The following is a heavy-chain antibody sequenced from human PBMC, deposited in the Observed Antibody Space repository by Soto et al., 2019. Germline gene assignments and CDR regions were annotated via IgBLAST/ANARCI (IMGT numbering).Heavy chain of an antibody. CDR2: IIPIFGTA. CDR1: GGTFSSYA. Sequence: VSCKACGGTFSSYATSWVRQAPGQGLEWMGGIIPIFGTANYAQKFQGRVTITADESTRTAYMALSSLRSEDTAVYYCAXXXXXXXXXXXXXXVXSFXIXXXGTMVTVSS. V-gene: IGHV1-69*01. J-gene: IGHJ3*02. CDR3: AXXXXXXXXXXXXXXVXSFXI.